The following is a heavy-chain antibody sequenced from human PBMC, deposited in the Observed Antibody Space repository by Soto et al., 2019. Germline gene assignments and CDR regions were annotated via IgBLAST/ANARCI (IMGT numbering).Heavy chain of an antibody. J-gene: IGHJ4*02. V-gene: IGHV4-30-2*01. CDR1: GGSISSGGYS. CDR3: ARNGERGSSYYLDY. Sequence: SETLSLTCAVSGGSISSGGYSWSWIRQPPGKGLEWIGYIYHSGSTYYNPSLKSRVTISVDRSKNQFSLKLSSVTAADTAVYYCARNGERGSSYYLDYWGQGTLVTVSS. D-gene: IGHD3-10*01. CDR2: IYHSGST.